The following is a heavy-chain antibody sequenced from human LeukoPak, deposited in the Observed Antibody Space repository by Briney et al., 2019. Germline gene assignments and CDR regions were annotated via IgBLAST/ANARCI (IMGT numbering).Heavy chain of an antibody. J-gene: IGHJ4*02. D-gene: IGHD5-18*01. V-gene: IGHV3-23*01. Sequence: GGSLRLSCAASGFTFISYAMSWVRQAPGKGLEWVSTITGSGGATYYADSVKGRFTISRDNSKNTLYLQMNSLRAEDTAVYYCVREYRNDHGAFDYWGQGTLVTASS. CDR3: VREYRNDHGAFDY. CDR2: ITGSGGAT. CDR1: GFTFISYA.